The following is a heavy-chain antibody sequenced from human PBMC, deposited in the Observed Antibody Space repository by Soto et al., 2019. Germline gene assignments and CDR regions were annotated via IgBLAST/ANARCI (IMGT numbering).Heavy chain of an antibody. Sequence: GASVKLSCKASGYPFTSYYIHWVRQAPGQGLEWMGIINPSGGSTSYAQKFQGRVTMTRDTSISTAYMELSRLRSDDTAVYYCARASSYFVDCGGDCYFWFDPWGQGTLVTVSS. CDR2: INPSGGST. CDR3: ARASSYFVDCGGDCYFWFDP. V-gene: IGHV1-46*01. J-gene: IGHJ5*02. D-gene: IGHD2-21*02. CDR1: GYPFTSYY.